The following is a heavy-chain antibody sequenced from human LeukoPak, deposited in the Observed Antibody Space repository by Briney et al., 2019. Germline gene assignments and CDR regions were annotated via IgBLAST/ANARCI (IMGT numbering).Heavy chain of an antibody. J-gene: IGHJ5*02. D-gene: IGHD5-18*01. CDR3: ASGKYRYGDNCFDP. V-gene: IGHV3-30*04. CDR1: GFTFSSYA. Sequence: SGGSLRLSCAASGFTFSSYAMHWVRQAPGKGLEWVAVISYDGSNKYYADSVKGRFTISRDNSKNTLYLQMNSLRAEDTAVYFCASGKYRYGDNCFDPWGQGTLVTVSS. CDR2: ISYDGSNK.